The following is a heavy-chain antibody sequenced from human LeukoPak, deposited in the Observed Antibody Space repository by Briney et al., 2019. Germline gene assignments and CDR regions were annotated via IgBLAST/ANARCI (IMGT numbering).Heavy chain of an antibody. Sequence: PSETLSLTCTVSGGSISSSSYYWGWIRQPPGKGLEWIGSIYYSGSTYYNPSLKSRVTISVDTSKNQFSLKLSSVTAADTAVYYCARARRITMMVVVITPPDYWGQGTLVTVSS. CDR1: GGSISSSSYY. J-gene: IGHJ4*02. V-gene: IGHV4-39*07. D-gene: IGHD3-22*01. CDR3: ARARRITMMVVVITPPDY. CDR2: IYYSGST.